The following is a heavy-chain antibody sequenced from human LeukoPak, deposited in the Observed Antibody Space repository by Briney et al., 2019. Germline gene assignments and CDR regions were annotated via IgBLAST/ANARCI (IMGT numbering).Heavy chain of an antibody. J-gene: IGHJ4*02. V-gene: IGHV4-4*09. D-gene: IGHD1-14*01. Sequence: SETLSLTCTVSGGSISGYYWSWIRQPPGKGPEWIGYIHTGGTTNYNPSLKGRVTISADTSKNQFSLKLSSVTAADTAVYFCARRTPENFDYWGQGTLVTVSS. CDR2: IHTGGTT. CDR1: GGSISGYY. CDR3: ARRTPENFDY.